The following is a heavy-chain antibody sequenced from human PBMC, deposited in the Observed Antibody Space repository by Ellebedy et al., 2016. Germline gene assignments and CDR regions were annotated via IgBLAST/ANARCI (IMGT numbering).Heavy chain of an antibody. CDR2: INPNSGGT. J-gene: IGHJ4*02. Sequence: ASVKVSXXASGYSFTAYYMHWVRQAPGQGLEWMGWINPNSGGTNYAQKFQGRVTMTRDTAISTVYMELSRLTSDDTAVYYCAREGDGYNSYWGQGTLVTVSS. CDR3: AREGDGYNSY. CDR1: GYSFTAYY. V-gene: IGHV1-2*02. D-gene: IGHD5-24*01.